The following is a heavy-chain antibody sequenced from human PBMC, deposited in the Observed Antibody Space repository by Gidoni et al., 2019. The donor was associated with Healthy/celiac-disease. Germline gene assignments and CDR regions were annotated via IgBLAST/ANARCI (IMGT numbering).Heavy chain of an antibody. CDR1: GGSISSSSYY. J-gene: IGHJ4*02. CDR2: NYYSGST. CDR3: ARSNWGSAPGFDY. D-gene: IGHD7-27*01. Sequence: QLQLQESGPALVKPSETLSLTCTVTGGSISSSSYYWGGTRQPPGKGLGWIGSNYYSGSTYYNPSLKSRVTISVDTSKNQFSLKLSSVTAADTAVYYCARSNWGSAPGFDYWGQGTLVTVSS. V-gene: IGHV4-39*01.